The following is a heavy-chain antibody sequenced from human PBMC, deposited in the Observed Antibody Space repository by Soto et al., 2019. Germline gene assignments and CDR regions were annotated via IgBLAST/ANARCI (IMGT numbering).Heavy chain of an antibody. J-gene: IGHJ2*01. D-gene: IGHD3-3*01. Sequence: QVQLQESGPGLVKHSQTLSLTCTVSGGSVSSGDYYWSWIRQPPGRGMEWIGYIYNSGSTYYNPSLKSRVTISVDSSKNQFSLKLSSVTAADTAVYYCAALLGAYWYFDLWGRGTLVTVSS. CDR1: GGSVSSGDYY. CDR2: IYNSGST. V-gene: IGHV4-30-4*01. CDR3: AALLGAYWYFDL.